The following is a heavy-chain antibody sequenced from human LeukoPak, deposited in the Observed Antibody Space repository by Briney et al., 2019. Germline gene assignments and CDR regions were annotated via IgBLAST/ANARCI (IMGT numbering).Heavy chain of an antibody. CDR2: ISSSSSYI. CDR1: GFTFSSYG. Sequence: PGRSLRLSCAASGFTFSSYGMSWVRQAPGKGLEWVSSISSSSSYIYYADSVKGRFTISRDNAKNSLYLQMNSPRAEDTAVYYCARSGYSSSWNFDFWGQGTLVTVSS. J-gene: IGHJ4*02. CDR3: ARSGYSSSWNFDF. V-gene: IGHV3-21*01. D-gene: IGHD6-13*01.